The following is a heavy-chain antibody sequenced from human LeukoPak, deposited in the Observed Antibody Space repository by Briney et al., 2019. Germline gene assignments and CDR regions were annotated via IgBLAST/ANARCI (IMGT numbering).Heavy chain of an antibody. CDR2: ISSSSSTI. CDR3: ASGDQSRTFDI. CDR1: GFTFSSYS. Sequence: GGSLRLSCAASGFTFSSYSMNWVRQAPGKGLEWVSDISSSSSTIYYADSVKGRFTISRDNAKNSLYLQMNSLRAEDTAVYYCASGDQSRTFDIWGQGAMVTVSS. J-gene: IGHJ3*02. D-gene: IGHD3-10*01. V-gene: IGHV3-48*04.